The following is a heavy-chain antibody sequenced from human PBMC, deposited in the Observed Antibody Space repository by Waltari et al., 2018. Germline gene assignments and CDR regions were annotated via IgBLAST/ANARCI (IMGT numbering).Heavy chain of an antibody. V-gene: IGHV3-21*01. CDR3: ARAVEMATIQSYYYYGMDV. D-gene: IGHD5-12*01. CDR2: ISSSSSYI. CDR1: GFTFSSYS. Sequence: EVQLVESGGGLVKPGGSLRLSCAASGFTFSSYSMNWVRQAPGKGLEWVSSISSSSSYIYYADSVKGRFTISRDNAKNSLYLQMNSLRAEDTAVYYCARAVEMATIQSYYYYGMDVWGQGTTVTVSS. J-gene: IGHJ6*02.